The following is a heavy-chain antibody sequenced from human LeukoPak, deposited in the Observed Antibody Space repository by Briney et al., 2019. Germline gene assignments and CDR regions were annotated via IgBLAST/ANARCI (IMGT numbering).Heavy chain of an antibody. D-gene: IGHD3-10*02. CDR1: GFTFGDYS. V-gene: IGHV3-21*01. Sequence: GGSLRLSCTASGFTFGDYSMSWVRQAPGKGLEWVSSISSSSSYIYYADSVKGRFTISRDNAENSLYLQMNSLRAEDTAVYYCAELGITMIGGVWGKGTTVTISS. CDR2: ISSSSSYI. J-gene: IGHJ6*04. CDR3: AELGITMIGGV.